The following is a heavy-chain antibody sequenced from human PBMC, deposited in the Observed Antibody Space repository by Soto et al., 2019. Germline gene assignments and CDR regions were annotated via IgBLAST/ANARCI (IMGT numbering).Heavy chain of an antibody. CDR3: ARXXXXXXTLVNNYFDY. CDR2: IYHSGTT. Sequence: QVQLQESGPGLVKPSQTLSLTCTVAGGSISSGGYYWSWIRQKTGEGLEWIGYIYHSGTTYYNPPLKSRVTISHDTXKNXFSLXLXXVTAADTAVYYCARXXXXXXTLVNNYFDYWGQGALVSVSS. V-gene: IGHV4-31*03. CDR1: GGSISSGGYY. D-gene: IGHD2-21*01. J-gene: IGHJ4*02.